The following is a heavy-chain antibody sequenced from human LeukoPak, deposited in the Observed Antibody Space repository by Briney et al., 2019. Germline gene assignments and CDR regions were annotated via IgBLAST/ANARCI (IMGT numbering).Heavy chain of an antibody. J-gene: IGHJ4*02. D-gene: IGHD1-26*01. Sequence: GRSLRLSCAPSGFTFSDYWMTWVRQVPGKGQEWVANINRGGNEVHYVDSVKGRFTISRDNAKNSLYLQLDSLRVEDTAVYYCARVGTWELQRVFDYWGQGTLVTVSS. V-gene: IGHV3-7*01. CDR1: GFTFSDYW. CDR2: INRGGNEV. CDR3: ARVGTWELQRVFDY.